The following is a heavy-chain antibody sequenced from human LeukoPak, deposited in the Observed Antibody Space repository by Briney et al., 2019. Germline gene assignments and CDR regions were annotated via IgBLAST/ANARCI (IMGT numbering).Heavy chain of an antibody. D-gene: IGHD3-9*01. CDR2: IRSKGYGGTA. CDR1: GFTFGDYS. Sequence: PGGSLRLSCTTPGFTFGDYSMSWFRQAPGKGLEWVGFIRSKGYGGTAEYAASVKGRFTISRDDSNSIAYLQMDSLKTEDTAVYYCTREIRYFDWFQADYWGQGTLVTVSS. J-gene: IGHJ4*02. V-gene: IGHV3-49*03. CDR3: TREIRYFDWFQADY.